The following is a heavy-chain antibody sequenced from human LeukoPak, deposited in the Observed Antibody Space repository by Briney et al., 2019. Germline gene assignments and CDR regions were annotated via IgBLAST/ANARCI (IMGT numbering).Heavy chain of an antibody. CDR2: INHSGST. V-gene: IGHV4-34*01. Sequence: SETLSLTCAVYGGSFSGYYWSWIRQPPGKGLEWIGEINHSGSTNYNPSLKSRVTISVDTSKNQFSLKLSSVTAADTAVYYCVRGGRRRETACDYWGQGTLVTVSS. J-gene: IGHJ4*02. D-gene: IGHD5-18*01. CDR3: VRGGRRRETACDY. CDR1: GGSFSGYY.